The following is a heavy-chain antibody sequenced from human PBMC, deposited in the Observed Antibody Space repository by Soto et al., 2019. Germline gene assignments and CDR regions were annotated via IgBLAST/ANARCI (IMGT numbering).Heavy chain of an antibody. Sequence: QVQLVQSGAEVKKPGASVRVSCTASGYTFSTYDLHWVRQAPGQRLEWMGWINAGNGNTKYSQTFQGRVTFTRDTSASTAYMELSSLRSEDTAVFYCASPSYGSGNFYWGQGTLVTVSS. J-gene: IGHJ4*02. CDR3: ASPSYGSGNFY. D-gene: IGHD3-10*01. CDR1: GYTFSTYD. V-gene: IGHV1-3*01. CDR2: INAGNGNT.